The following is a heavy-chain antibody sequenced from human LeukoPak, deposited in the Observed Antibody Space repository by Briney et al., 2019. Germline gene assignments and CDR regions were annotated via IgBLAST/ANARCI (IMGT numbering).Heavy chain of an antibody. Sequence: ASVTVSFKTSVGTFITSAISWVRRAPGQGLEWMGGIIPIFGTGNYAQKFQGRVTITADEFTSTAYMELSSLTSEDTAVYYCARGLGDSSGYYFSDNWGQGTLVTVSS. V-gene: IGHV1-69*13. D-gene: IGHD3-22*01. CDR2: IIPIFGTG. J-gene: IGHJ4*02. CDR1: VGTFITSA. CDR3: ARGLGDSSGYYFSDN.